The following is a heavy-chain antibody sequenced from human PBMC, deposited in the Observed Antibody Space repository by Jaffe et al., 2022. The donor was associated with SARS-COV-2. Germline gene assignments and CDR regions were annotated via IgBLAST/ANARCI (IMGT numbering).Heavy chain of an antibody. CDR3: ARQLPIVGTTTGAFDI. V-gene: IGHV4-39*01. CDR2: IYYSGST. Sequence: QLQLQESGPGLVKSSETLSLTCTVSGGSISAGYYWGWIRQPPGRGLEWIGNIYYSGSTDYNPSLKSRVTLSVDTSKIQFSLRLTSVTAADTAVYYCARQLPIVGTTTGAFDIWGQGTMVTVSS. J-gene: IGHJ3*02. CDR1: GGSISAGYY. D-gene: IGHD1-26*01.